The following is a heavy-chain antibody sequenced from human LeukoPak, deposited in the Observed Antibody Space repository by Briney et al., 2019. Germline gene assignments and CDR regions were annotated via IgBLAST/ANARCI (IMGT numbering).Heavy chain of an antibody. CDR1: GGSFSGYY. J-gene: IGHJ4*02. CDR3: ARGYGSGSYYGY. D-gene: IGHD3-10*01. Sequence: PSETLSLTCAVYGGSFSGYYWSWIRQPPGKGLEWIGEINRGGSTNYNPSLKSRVTISVDTSKNQFSLKLSSVTAADTAVYYCARGYGSGSYYGYWGQGTLVTVSS. V-gene: IGHV4-34*01. CDR2: INRGGST.